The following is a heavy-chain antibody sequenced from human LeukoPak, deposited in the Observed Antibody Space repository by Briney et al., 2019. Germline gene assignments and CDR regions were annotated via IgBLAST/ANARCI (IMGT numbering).Heavy chain of an antibody. J-gene: IGHJ4*02. Sequence: GGSLRLSCAASGFTFSIYWMTWVRQAPGKGLEWVSYISSSSSYTNYADSVKGRFTISRDNAKNSLYLQMNSLRAEDTAVYYCASIVVVVAATPAYYFDYWGQGTLVTVSS. CDR2: ISSSSSYT. V-gene: IGHV3-21*05. D-gene: IGHD2-15*01. CDR3: ASIVVVVAATPAYYFDY. CDR1: GFTFSIYW.